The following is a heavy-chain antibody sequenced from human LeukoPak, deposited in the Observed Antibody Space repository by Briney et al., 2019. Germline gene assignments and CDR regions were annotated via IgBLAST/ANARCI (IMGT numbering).Heavy chain of an antibody. J-gene: IGHJ4*02. V-gene: IGHV4-30-2*01. Sequence: SETLSLTCTVSGGSISSGGYYWSWIRQPPGKGLEWIGYIYHSGSTYYNPSLKSRVTISVDRSKNQFSLKLSSVTAADTAVYYCARVPDGYNFDYWGQGTLVTVSS. D-gene: IGHD5-24*01. CDR1: GGSISSGGYY. CDR2: IYHSGST. CDR3: ARVPDGYNFDY.